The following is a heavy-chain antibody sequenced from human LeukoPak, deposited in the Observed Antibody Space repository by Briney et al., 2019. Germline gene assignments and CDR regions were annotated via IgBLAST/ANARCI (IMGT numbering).Heavy chain of an antibody. J-gene: IGHJ3*02. CDR1: GFTFSSYE. V-gene: IGHV3-48*03. CDR2: ISSSGSTI. CDR3: ARVTSGYSFGDAYDI. D-gene: IGHD3-22*01. Sequence: GGSLRLSCAASGFTFSSYEMNWVRQAPGKGLEWVSYISSSGSTIYYADSVKGRFTISRDNAKNSLYLQMNSLRAEDTAVYYCARVTSGYSFGDAYDIWGQGTMVTVSS.